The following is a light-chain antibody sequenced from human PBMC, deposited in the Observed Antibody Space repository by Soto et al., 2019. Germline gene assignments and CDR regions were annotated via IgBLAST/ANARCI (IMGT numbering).Light chain of an antibody. Sequence: DIQMTQSPSTLSGSVGDRVTITCRASQTISSWLAWYQQKPGKAPKLLIYDASNLETGVPSRFSGSGCGTDFAFTISSLQPEDIATYYCQQYDNLPPITVGGGTKVDI. V-gene: IGKV1-33*01. CDR3: QQYDNLPPIT. CDR1: QTISSW. J-gene: IGKJ4*01. CDR2: DAS.